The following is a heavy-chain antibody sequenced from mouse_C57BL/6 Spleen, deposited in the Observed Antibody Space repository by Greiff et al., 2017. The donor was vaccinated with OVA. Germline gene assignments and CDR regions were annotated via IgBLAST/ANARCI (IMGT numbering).Heavy chain of an antibody. CDR1: GFSFNTYA. CDR3: VRGLITTVVATDYYAMDY. CDR2: IRSKSNNYAT. D-gene: IGHD1-1*01. V-gene: IGHV10-1*01. Sequence: EVQLVESGGGLVQPKGSLKLSCAASGFSFNTYAMNWVRQAPGKGLEWVARIRSKSNNYATYYADSVKDRFTISRADSESMLYLQMNNLKTEDTAMDYCVRGLITTVVATDYYAMDYWGQGTSVTVSS. J-gene: IGHJ4*01.